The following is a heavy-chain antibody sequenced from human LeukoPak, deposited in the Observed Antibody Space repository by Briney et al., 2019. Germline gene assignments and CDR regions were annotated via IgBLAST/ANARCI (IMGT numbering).Heavy chain of an antibody. CDR1: GGSISSGYY. CDR3: ARAADTARPASPFDY. J-gene: IGHJ4*02. V-gene: IGHV4-38-2*02. D-gene: IGHD5-18*01. Sequence: SETLSLTCTVSGGSISSGYYWGWIRQPPGKGLEWIGSIYHSGSTYYNPSLKSRVTISVDTSKNQFSLKLSSVTAADTAVYYCARAADTARPASPFDYWGQGTLVTVSS. CDR2: IYHSGST.